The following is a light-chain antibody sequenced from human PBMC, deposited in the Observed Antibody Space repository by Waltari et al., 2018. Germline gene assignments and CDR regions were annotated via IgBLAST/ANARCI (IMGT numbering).Light chain of an antibody. Sequence: QSALTQPASVSGSPGQSITISCIGTNSYVGAYTYVSWYQQHPGKAPKLIIYDVTKWPSGVSNRFSGSKSGNTASLTISGLQAEDEADYYCCSHAGSTTFVVFGGGTKLTVL. CDR2: DVT. CDR3: CSHAGSTTFVV. J-gene: IGLJ2*01. CDR1: NSYVGAYTY. V-gene: IGLV2-23*02.